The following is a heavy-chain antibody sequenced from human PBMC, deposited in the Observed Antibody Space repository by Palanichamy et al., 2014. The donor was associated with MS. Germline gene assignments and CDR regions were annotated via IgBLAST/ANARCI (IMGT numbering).Heavy chain of an antibody. CDR2: IYYDGSA. Sequence: QLQLRESGPGLVKPSETLSLTCSVSGGSISSSYYWGWIRQPPGKGLEWIGSIYYDGSAYYNPSLKSRVTIFVDTSNNQLSLKLSSVTAADTAVYYCARHCWSNIKYYFDYWGQGILVTVSS. CDR1: GGSISSSYY. V-gene: IGHV4-39*01. CDR3: ARHCWSNIKYYFDY. J-gene: IGHJ4*02.